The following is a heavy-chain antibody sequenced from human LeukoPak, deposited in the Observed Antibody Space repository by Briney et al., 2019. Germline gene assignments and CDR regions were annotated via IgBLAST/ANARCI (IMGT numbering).Heavy chain of an antibody. CDR1: GFTFSNAW. CDR3: TTDSYCSTTTCYAPSNYYYGLDA. CDR2: IYRNADGGTT. V-gene: IGHV3-15*05. J-gene: IGHJ6*02. D-gene: IGHD2-2*01. Sequence: GGSLRLSCAASGFTFSNAWMTWVRQAPGKGLEWVGRIYRNADGGTTDYAAPVKGRFTISRDDSKNTLYLQMNSLKTEDTAVYYCTTDSYCSTTTCYAPSNYYYGLDAWGQGTSVTVSS.